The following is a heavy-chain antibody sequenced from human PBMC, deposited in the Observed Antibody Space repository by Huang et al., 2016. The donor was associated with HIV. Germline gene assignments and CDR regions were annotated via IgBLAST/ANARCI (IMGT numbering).Heavy chain of an antibody. CDR1: GGTVSSFS. CDR3: ARGVGNSNRGFDI. D-gene: IGHD5-18*01. J-gene: IGHJ4*02. V-gene: IGHV1-69*13. CDR2: ITPWHDTT. Sequence: QVQLVQSGAEMKKSGSSVKVSCKASGGTVSSFSFTWVRQAPGHGLEWMGGITPWHDTTDRAQKFRGRVTVTADESTNTAFMELSGLTSQDTAVYYCARGVGNSNRGFDIWGQGTLVTVS.